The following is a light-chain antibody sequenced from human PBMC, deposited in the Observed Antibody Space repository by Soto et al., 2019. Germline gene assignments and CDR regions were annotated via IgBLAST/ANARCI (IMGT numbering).Light chain of an antibody. J-gene: IGKJ2*01. CDR2: KAS. Sequence: DIQMTQSPSTLSASVGDIVTITCRASQSISPWLAWNQQKPGKAPKILIYKASSLESGVPSRFSGSDSGTEFTLTISSLQPDDFATYYCQQYKTYSRTFGQGTKLEIK. CDR3: QQYKTYSRT. CDR1: QSISPW. V-gene: IGKV1-5*03.